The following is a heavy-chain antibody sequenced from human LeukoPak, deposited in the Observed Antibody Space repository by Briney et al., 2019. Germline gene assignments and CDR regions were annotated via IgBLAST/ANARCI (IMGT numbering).Heavy chain of an antibody. J-gene: IGHJ6*02. Sequence: SETPSLTCTFSGASISTGGYYWTWIRQPPGEGLEWIGYIYYTGSVDYNPSLKSRLTISLDTSKNQFSLKLNSVTAADTAVYYCAREQTYYFGSQTSTLDVWGQGTAVTVSS. CDR1: GASISTGGYY. V-gene: IGHV4-31*03. D-gene: IGHD3-10*01. CDR2: IYYTGSV. CDR3: AREQTYYFGSQTSTLDV.